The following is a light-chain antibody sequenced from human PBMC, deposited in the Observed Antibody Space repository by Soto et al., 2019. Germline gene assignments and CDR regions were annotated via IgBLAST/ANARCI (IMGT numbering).Light chain of an antibody. J-gene: IGKJ4*01. CDR3: QQHGRSPGVT. CDR2: GAS. CDR1: QSVNNRY. Sequence: EIVLTQSPGTLSLSPGERATLSCRASQSVNNRYLAWYQQIPGQAPRLVIFGASSRDTGIPDRFSGSGSGTDFTLTISRLEPEDFAVYYCQQHGRSPGVTFGGGTKVEIK. V-gene: IGKV3-20*01.